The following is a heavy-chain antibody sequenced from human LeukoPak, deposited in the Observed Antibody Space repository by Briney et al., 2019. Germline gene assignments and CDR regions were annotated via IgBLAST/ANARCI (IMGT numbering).Heavy chain of an antibody. V-gene: IGHV3-43*02. CDR3: AKESGKFDY. CDR1: GFTFDDFA. Sequence: GWSLSLSCAVSGFTFDDFAMHWVRQAPGKGLEWVSLISGDGNTTYYEDSVKGRFTISRDNRKNSLFLQMNSLKTEDTALYYCAKESGKFDYWGQGTLVAVSS. CDR2: ISGDGNTT. J-gene: IGHJ4*02.